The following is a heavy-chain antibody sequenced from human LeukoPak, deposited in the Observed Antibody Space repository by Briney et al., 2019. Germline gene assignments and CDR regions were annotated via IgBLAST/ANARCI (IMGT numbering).Heavy chain of an antibody. D-gene: IGHD2-2*01. J-gene: IGHJ6*04. CDR3: ARDAGYCSSTSCRSRYYGMDV. Sequence: SVKVSCKASGGTFSSYAISWVRQAPGQGLEWMGGIIPIFGTANYAQKFQGRVTITADESTSTAYMELSSLRSEGTAVYYCARDAGYCSSTSCRSRYYGMDVWGKGTTVTVSS. CDR2: IIPIFGTA. V-gene: IGHV1-69*13. CDR1: GGTFSSYA.